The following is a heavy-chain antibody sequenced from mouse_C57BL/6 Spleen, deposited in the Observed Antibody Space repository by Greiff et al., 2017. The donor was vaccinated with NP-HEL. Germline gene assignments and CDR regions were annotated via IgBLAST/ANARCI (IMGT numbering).Heavy chain of an antibody. V-gene: IGHV1-39*01. CDR3: ARSGDYDPAWFAY. J-gene: IGHJ3*01. CDR2: INPNYGTT. Sequence: VQLKESGPELVKPGASVKISCKASGYSFTDYNMNWVKQSNGKSLEWIGVINPNYGTTSYNQKFKGKATLTVDQSSSTAYMQLNSLTSEDSAVYYCARSGDYDPAWFAYWGQGTLVTVSA. D-gene: IGHD2-4*01. CDR1: GYSFTDYN.